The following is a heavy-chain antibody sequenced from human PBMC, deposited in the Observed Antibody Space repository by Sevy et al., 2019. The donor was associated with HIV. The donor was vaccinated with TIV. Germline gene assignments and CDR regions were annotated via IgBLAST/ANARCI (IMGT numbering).Heavy chain of an antibody. CDR3: IRRSSGTFGY. D-gene: IGHD1-26*01. CDR2: INSDGSRT. Sequence: GGYLRLSCVVSGFTFSSDRMHWVRQAPGKGLVWVSRINSDGSRTNYADSVKGRFTISRDIAKNTLFLQMNSLRAEDTAVYYCIRRSSGTFGYWGQGTLVTVSS. CDR1: GFTFSSDR. J-gene: IGHJ4*02. V-gene: IGHV3-74*01.